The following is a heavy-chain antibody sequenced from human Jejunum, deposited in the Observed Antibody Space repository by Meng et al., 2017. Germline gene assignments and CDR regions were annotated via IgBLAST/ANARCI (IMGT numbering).Heavy chain of an antibody. V-gene: IGHV3-30*01. CDR1: GFTFNTYP. J-gene: IGHJ4*02. CDR2: ISSDGNNI. CDR3: ARDVSAVRAYYFDY. Sequence: GGSLRLSCAASGFTFNTYPMHWVRQAPDKGLEWVTIISSDGNNIHYADSVKGRFTTSRDNSKNTLYLQMNSLRTEDTALYFCARDVSAVRAYYFDYWGQGALVTVSS. D-gene: IGHD6-25*01.